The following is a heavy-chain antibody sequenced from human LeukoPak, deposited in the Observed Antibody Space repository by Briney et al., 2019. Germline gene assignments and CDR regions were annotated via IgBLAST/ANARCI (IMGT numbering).Heavy chain of an antibody. CDR1: GGSFSGYY. V-gene: IGHV4-34*01. Sequence: PSETLSLTCAVYGGSFSGYYWSWIRQPPGKGLEWIGEINHSGSTNYNPSLKSRVSISVDTSKNQFSLKLSSVTAADTAVYYCARDRYYYDSSGHFDYWGQGTLVTVSS. J-gene: IGHJ4*02. CDR2: INHSGST. D-gene: IGHD3-22*01. CDR3: ARDRYYYDSSGHFDY.